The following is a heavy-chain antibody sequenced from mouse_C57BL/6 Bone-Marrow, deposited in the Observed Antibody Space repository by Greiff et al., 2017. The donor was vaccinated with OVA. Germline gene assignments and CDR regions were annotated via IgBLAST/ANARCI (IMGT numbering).Heavy chain of an antibody. V-gene: IGHV1-19*01. CDR1: GYTFTDYY. D-gene: IGHD2-1*01. CDR3: ARRDYGNYFYAMDY. J-gene: IGHJ4*01. CDR2: INPYNGGT. Sequence: VQLQQSGPVLVKPGASVKMSCKASGYTFTDYYMNWVKQSHGKSLEWIGVINPYNGGTSYNQKFKGKATLTVDKSSSTAYMELNSLTSEDSAVYYCARRDYGNYFYAMDYWGQGTSVTVSS.